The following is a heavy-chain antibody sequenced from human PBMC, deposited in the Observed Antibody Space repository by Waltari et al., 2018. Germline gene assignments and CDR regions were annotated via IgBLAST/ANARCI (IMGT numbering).Heavy chain of an antibody. CDR3: ANRGSGSRDY. J-gene: IGHJ4*02. CDR2: IREDGRNK. D-gene: IGHD2-15*01. V-gene: IGHV3-30*02. CDR1: GFTFSSYG. Sequence: QVQLVESGGGVVQPGGSLRLSCAASGFTFSSYGMHWGRQGPGKGVEWVGGIREDGRNKYDADSVKGRVSNTRENSKNTLYLQMNSLRAEDTAVYDCANRGSGSRDYGGQGTLVTVSA.